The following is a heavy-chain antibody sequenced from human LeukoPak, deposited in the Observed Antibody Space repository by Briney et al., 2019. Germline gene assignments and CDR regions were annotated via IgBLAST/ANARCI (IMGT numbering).Heavy chain of an antibody. D-gene: IGHD6-19*01. CDR2: IHPSGGTT. V-gene: IGHV1-46*01. J-gene: IGHJ4*02. CDR1: GYTFRNFY. Sequence: ASVKVSCKASGYTFRNFYMHWVRQAPGQGLEWRGLIHPSGGTTAYAQKFQGRVTMTRDMSTSTFYMELSSLRSEDTAVYYCARSTSGSGWYSTSDFDYWGQGTLVTVSS. CDR3: ARSTSGSGWYSTSDFDY.